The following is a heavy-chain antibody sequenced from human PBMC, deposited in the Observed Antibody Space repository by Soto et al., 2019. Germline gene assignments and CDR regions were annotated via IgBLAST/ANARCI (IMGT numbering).Heavy chain of an antibody. Sequence: QVQLVQSGAEVKKPGSSVKVSCKASGGTFRSYAISWVRQAPGQGLEWMGGIIPIFGAANYAQKFQGRVTITADESTSTAYMELSSLRSEDTAVYHCARARNKYSSSSRWGMDVWGQGTTVTVSS. V-gene: IGHV1-69*01. CDR1: GGTFRSYA. D-gene: IGHD6-6*01. CDR2: IIPIFGAA. CDR3: ARARNKYSSSSRWGMDV. J-gene: IGHJ6*02.